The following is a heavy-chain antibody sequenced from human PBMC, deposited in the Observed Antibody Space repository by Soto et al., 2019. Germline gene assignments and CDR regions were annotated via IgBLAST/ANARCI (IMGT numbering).Heavy chain of an antibody. CDR1: GFTFSSYW. CDR2: INSDGSST. CDR3: ARHGPRVVDYYYYYGMDV. D-gene: IGHD2-2*01. Sequence: SLRLSCAASGFTFSSYWMHWVRQAPGKGLVWVSRINSDGSSTSYADSVKGRFTISRDNAKNTLYLQMNSLKASDTAMYYCARHGPRVVDYYYYYGMDVWGQGTTVTVSS. J-gene: IGHJ6*02. V-gene: IGHV3-74*01.